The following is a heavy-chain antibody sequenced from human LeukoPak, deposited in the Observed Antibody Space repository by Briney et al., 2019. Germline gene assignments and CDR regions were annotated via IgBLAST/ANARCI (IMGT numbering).Heavy chain of an antibody. Sequence: GGSLRLSCAASGFTVSSSYMSWVRQAPGKGLEWVSVIYSGGSTYYADSVKGRFTISRDNSKNTLYLQMNSLRAEDTAVYYCARGTLVRGVISPDYYFDYWGQGTLVTVSS. CDR1: GFTVSSSY. CDR3: ARGTLVRGVISPDYYFDY. V-gene: IGHV3-53*01. J-gene: IGHJ4*02. CDR2: IYSGGST. D-gene: IGHD3-10*01.